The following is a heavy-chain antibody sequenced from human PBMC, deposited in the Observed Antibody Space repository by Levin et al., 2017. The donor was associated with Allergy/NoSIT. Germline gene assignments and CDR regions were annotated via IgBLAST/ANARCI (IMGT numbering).Heavy chain of an antibody. J-gene: IGHJ4*02. CDR3: ATVEGLFCSGVSCSYSFHY. V-gene: IGHV4-4*02. Sequence: PSQTLSLTCAVSGGSISTDNWCSWIRQPPGKGLEWIGEIYRSGDTNHNPSLRSRVTMSVDKSKNHFSLKLSSVTAADTAVYYCATVEGLFCSGVSCSYSFHYWGQGALVTVSS. CDR2: IYRSGDT. CDR1: GGSISTDNW. D-gene: IGHD3-9*01.